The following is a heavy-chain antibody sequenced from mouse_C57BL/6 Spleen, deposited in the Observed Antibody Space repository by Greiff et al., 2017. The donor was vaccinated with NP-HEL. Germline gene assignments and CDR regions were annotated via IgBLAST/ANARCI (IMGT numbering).Heavy chain of an antibody. J-gene: IGHJ2*01. Sequence: EVQVVESGGGLVQPGGSLKLSCAASGFTFSDYGMAWVRQAPRKGPEWVAFISNLAYSIYYADTVTGRFTISRENAKNTLYLEMSSLRSEDTAMYYCARHAEGFDYWGQGTTLTVSS. V-gene: IGHV5-15*01. CDR1: GFTFSDYG. CDR3: ARHAEGFDY. CDR2: ISNLAYSI.